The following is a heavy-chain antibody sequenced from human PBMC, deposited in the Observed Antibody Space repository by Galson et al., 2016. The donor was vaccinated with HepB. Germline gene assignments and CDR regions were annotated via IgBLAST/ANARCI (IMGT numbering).Heavy chain of an antibody. CDR3: AKTTVTTGWFFDY. D-gene: IGHD4-17*01. V-gene: IGHV4-39*01. J-gene: IGHJ4*02. Sequence: SETLSLTCIVSGGSISSSNYYWGWVRQPPGKGLEWIGSVYYSGSTYYNPSLKSRVTISVDTSKNQFSLKLSSVTAADTAVYYCAKTTVTTGWFFDYWGQGTLVTVSS. CDR2: VYYSGST. CDR1: GGSISSSNYY.